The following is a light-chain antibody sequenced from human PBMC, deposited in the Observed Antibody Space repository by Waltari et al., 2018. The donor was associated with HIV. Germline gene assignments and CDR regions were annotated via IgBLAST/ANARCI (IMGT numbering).Light chain of an antibody. Sequence: DVVMTQSPLSLPVTLGEPASISCRSSQSLVHSDGNTYLNWLQQRPGQSPRRLISKVSYRDSGVPDRFSGSGSGTDFTLKISRVEAEDVGVYYCMQGTHWYTFGQGTKLEIK. J-gene: IGKJ2*01. CDR1: QSLVHSDGNTY. CDR3: MQGTHWYT. CDR2: KVS. V-gene: IGKV2-30*02.